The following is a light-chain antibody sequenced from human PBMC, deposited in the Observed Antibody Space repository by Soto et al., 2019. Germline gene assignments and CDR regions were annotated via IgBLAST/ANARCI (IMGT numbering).Light chain of an antibody. CDR3: QQYYSTPQT. CDR2: WAS. Sequence: DIVMTQSPDSLAVSLGESATINCKSSQSVLYSSNNKNYLAWYQQKPGQPPKLLIYWASTRESGDPDRFSGSGSGTDFTLTISSLQAEDVAVYYCQQYYSTPQTFGGGTKVDIK. J-gene: IGKJ4*01. CDR1: QSVLYSSNNKNY. V-gene: IGKV4-1*01.